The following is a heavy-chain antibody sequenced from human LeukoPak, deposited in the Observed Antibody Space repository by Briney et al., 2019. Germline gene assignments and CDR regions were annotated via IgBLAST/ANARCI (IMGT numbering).Heavy chain of an antibody. CDR1: GGSFSGYY. CDR3: AKRSYGSGSHDY. CDR2: INHSGST. V-gene: IGHV4-34*01. J-gene: IGHJ4*02. D-gene: IGHD3-10*01. Sequence: SGTLSLTCAVYGGSFSGYYWSWIRQPPGKGLEWIGEINHSGSTNYNPSLKSRVTISVDTSKNQFSLKLSSVTAADTAVYYCAKRSYGSGSHDYWGQGTLVTVSS.